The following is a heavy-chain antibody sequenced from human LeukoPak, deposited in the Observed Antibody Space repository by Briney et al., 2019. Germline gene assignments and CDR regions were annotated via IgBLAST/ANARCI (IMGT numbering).Heavy chain of an antibody. J-gene: IGHJ5*02. CDR2: IYYSGST. CDR3: AGWYDTLDGRFDP. V-gene: IGHV4-31*03. CDR1: GGSISSGGYY. D-gene: IGHD3-9*01. Sequence: PSETLSLTCTVSGGSISSGGYYWSWIRQHPGTGLEWIGYIYYSGSTYYNPSLKSRVTISVDTSKNQLSLKLSSVTAADTAVYYCAGWYDTLDGRFDPWGQGTLVTVSS.